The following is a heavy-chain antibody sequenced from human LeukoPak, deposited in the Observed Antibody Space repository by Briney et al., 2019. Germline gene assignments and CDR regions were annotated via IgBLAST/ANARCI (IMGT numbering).Heavy chain of an antibody. CDR1: GGSISSSYY. CDR3: ARLASGSYGPLTPFDY. Sequence: SETLSLTCTVSGGSISSSYYWSWIRQPPGKGLEWIGDIYYSGSTDYNPSLKSRVTISVDTSKNQFSLRLSSVTAADTAVYYSARLASGSYGPLTPFDYWGQGTLVTVSS. J-gene: IGHJ4*02. CDR2: IYYSGST. V-gene: IGHV4-59*08. D-gene: IGHD1-26*01.